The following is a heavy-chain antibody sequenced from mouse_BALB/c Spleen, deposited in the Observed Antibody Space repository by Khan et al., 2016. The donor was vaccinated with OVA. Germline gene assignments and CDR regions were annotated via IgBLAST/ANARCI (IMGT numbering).Heavy chain of an antibody. CDR2: IWSDGIT. CDR3: ARHRFGYFDV. Sequence: QVQLKESGPDLVAPSQSLSITCTVSEFSLTSYGVHWVRQPPGKGLEWLVVIWSDGITTYNSALKSRLSISKDNSKSQAFLQMNSLQTDDTAMYYCARHRFGYFDVWGAGTTVTVSS. J-gene: IGHJ1*01. V-gene: IGHV2-6-2*01. CDR1: EFSLTSYG.